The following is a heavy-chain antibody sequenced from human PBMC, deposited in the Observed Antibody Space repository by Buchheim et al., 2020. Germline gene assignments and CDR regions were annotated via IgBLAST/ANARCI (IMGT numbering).Heavy chain of an antibody. CDR1: GGTFSSYA. CDR2: IIPIFGTA. CDR3: ARAGVVAAAHYDYYGMDV. D-gene: IGHD2-15*01. J-gene: IGHJ6*02. Sequence: QVQLVQSGAEVKKPGPSVKFSCKASGGTFSSYAISWVRQAPGQGLEWMGGIIPIFGTANYAQKFQGRVTITADESTSTAYMELSRLRAEDTAVYYCARAGVVAAAHYDYYGMDVWGQGTT. V-gene: IGHV1-69*01.